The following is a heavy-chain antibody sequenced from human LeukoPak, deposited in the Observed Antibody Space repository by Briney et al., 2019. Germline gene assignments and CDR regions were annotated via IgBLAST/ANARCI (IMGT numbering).Heavy chain of an antibody. CDR3: ARGDTYGSYFDL. CDR1: GGSFSDYY. CDR2: INHSGST. V-gene: IGHV4-34*01. D-gene: IGHD5-18*01. J-gene: IGHJ2*01. Sequence: SETLSLTCTVYGGSFSDYYWYWIRQPPAKGLEWIGEINHSGSTNYNPSLKSRVTISTDRPENQFSLKVTSVTAADTAVYYCARGDTYGSYFDLWGRGTLVTVSS.